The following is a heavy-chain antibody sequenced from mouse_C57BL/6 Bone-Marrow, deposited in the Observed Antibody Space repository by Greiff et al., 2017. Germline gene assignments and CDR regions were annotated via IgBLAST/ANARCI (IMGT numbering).Heavy chain of an antibody. D-gene: IGHD1-1*01. CDR3: SRQVTTVLATKYFDV. Sequence: EVMLVESGGGLVKPGGSLKLSCAASGFTFSSYTMSLVRQTPAKRLQWVAAISGGGGNTYYPDSVKGRFTISRDNDKNILYLQMSSLRSEDTALYYCSRQVTTVLATKYFDVWGTGTTVTVSS. CDR1: GFTFSSYT. J-gene: IGHJ1*03. V-gene: IGHV5-9*01. CDR2: ISGGGGNT.